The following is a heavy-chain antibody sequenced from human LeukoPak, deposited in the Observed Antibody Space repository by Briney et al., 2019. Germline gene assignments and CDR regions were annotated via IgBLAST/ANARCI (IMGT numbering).Heavy chain of an antibody. J-gene: IGHJ4*02. V-gene: IGHV3-53*01. Sequence: GGSLRLSCAASGFTVSSNYMSWVRQAPGKGLEWVSVIYSGGSTYYADSVKGRFTISRDNSKNTLYLQMNSLRAEDTDVYYCARALYYYDSSGYYPEYYFDYWGQGTLVTVSS. CDR3: ARALYYYDSSGYYPEYYFDY. CDR1: GFTVSSNY. CDR2: IYSGGST. D-gene: IGHD3-22*01.